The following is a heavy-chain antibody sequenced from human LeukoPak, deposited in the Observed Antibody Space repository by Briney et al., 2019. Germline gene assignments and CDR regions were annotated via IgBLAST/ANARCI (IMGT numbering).Heavy chain of an antibody. CDR3: ARGQRSAARRGHFQH. V-gene: IGHV4-34*01. Sequence: SETLSLTCAVYGGSFRGCYWSWIRLPPGKGLGWVGEINHSGSTNYKPPLKSRVPISVATSKKQFSLQLSSVTATDTAVYYCARGQRSAARRGHFQHGGQGTLVTVPS. J-gene: IGHJ1*01. CDR2: INHSGST. D-gene: IGHD6-6*01. CDR1: GGSFRGCY.